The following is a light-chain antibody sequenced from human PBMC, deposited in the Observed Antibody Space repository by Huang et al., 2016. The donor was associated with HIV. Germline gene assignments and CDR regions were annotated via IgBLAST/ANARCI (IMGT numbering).Light chain of an antibody. CDR2: KAS. Sequence: DIQMTQSASTLSASIRYRVNITCRASQTINNWLARYQQKPGKDPNLLIYKASTVESGDPSRFSGRGSGTEFTLTNSSLQPDDFAAYYCHHYNSYSGAFGQGTKVEIK. CDR1: QTINNW. J-gene: IGKJ1*01. CDR3: HHYNSYSGA. V-gene: IGKV1-5*03.